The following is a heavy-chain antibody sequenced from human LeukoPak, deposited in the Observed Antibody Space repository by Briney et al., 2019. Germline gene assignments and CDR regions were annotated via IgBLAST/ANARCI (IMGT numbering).Heavy chain of an antibody. D-gene: IGHD3-22*01. CDR3: ARVTWLLPFDY. CDR1: GGSISSYY. CDR2: IYYSGST. V-gene: IGHV4-59*12. J-gene: IGHJ4*02. Sequence: SETLSLTCTVSGGSISSYYWSWIRQPPGKGLEWIGYIYYSGSTNYNPSLKSRVTISVDTSKNQFSLKLSSVTAADTAVYYCARVTWLLPFDYWGQGTLVTVSS.